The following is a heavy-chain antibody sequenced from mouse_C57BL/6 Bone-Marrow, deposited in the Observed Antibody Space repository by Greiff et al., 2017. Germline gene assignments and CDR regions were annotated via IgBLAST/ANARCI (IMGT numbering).Heavy chain of an antibody. CDR3: ELGRPAY. Sequence: LEESGPELVKPGASVKISCKASGYAFSSSWMNWVKQRPGKGLEWIGRIYPGDGDTNYNGKFKGKATLTADKSSSTAYMQLSSLTSEDSAVYFCELGRPAYWGQGTLVTVSA. D-gene: IGHD4-1*01. CDR1: GYAFSSSW. J-gene: IGHJ3*01. CDR2: IYPGDGDT. V-gene: IGHV1-82*01.